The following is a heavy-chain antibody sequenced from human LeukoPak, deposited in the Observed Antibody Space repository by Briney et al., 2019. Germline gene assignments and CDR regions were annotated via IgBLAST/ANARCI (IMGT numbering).Heavy chain of an antibody. D-gene: IGHD2-15*01. CDR2: IYYSGST. CDR3: ALGYCGGGSCYAREYFQH. J-gene: IGHJ1*01. Sequence: PSETLSLTCTVSGGSISSDYWSWIRQPPGKGLEWIGYIYYSGSTYYNPSLKSRVTISVDTSKNQFSLRLSSVTAADTAVYYCALGYCGGGSCYAREYFQHWGQGTLVTVSS. V-gene: IGHV4-59*06. CDR1: GGSISSDY.